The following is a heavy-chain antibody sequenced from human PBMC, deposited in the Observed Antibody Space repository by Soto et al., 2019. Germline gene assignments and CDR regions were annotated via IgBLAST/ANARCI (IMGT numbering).Heavy chain of an antibody. J-gene: IGHJ4*02. D-gene: IGHD3-9*01. CDR2: IYYSGST. Sequence: SETLSLTCTVSGGSISSSSYYWGWIRQPPGKGLEWIGSIYYSGSTYYNPSLKSRVTISVDTSKNQFSLKLSSVTAADTAVYYCARHQSDYDILTGYYNSVDYWGQGTLVTVSS. CDR3: ARHQSDYDILTGYYNSVDY. CDR1: GGSISSSSYY. V-gene: IGHV4-39*01.